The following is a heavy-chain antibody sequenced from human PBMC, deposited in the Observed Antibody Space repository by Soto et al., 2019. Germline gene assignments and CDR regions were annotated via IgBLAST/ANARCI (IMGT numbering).Heavy chain of an antibody. D-gene: IGHD1-20*01. Sequence: QVQLVQSVAEVNKPGSSVKVSCKASGGTFNTYTISWVRQVPGQGLEWMGGIMPLYAKPTYAQTFQGRLMIAADEHTNTVYMELSSLRSEDTALYYCASLNNWSSGDGRIDVWGRGTAVSVSS. CDR1: GGTFNTYT. CDR2: IMPLYAKP. V-gene: IGHV1-69*01. J-gene: IGHJ6*02. CDR3: ASLNNWSSGDGRIDV.